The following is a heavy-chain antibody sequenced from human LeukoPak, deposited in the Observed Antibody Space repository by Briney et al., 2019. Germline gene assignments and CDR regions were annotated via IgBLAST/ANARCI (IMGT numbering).Heavy chain of an antibody. V-gene: IGHV4-39*01. D-gene: IGHD6-13*01. CDR1: GGSISSSGYF. J-gene: IGHJ5*02. Sequence: SETLSLTCTVSGGSISSSGYFCGWIRQSPGKGPESIGTIYYSGITYYKPSLKSRVTISEDTSKNQFSLKLSSVTAADTAVYYCAAHSSSWYTSGWFDPWGQGTLVTVSS. CDR2: IYYSGIT. CDR3: AAHSSSWYTSGWFDP.